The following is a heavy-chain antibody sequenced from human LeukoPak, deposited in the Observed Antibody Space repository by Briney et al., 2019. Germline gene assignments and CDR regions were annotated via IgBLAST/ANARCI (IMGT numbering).Heavy chain of an antibody. V-gene: IGHV3-23*01. CDR1: GFTFSTYG. CDR3: AKEYSVRNQFDY. D-gene: IGHD1-14*01. J-gene: IGHJ4*02. Sequence: GGSLRPSCAASGFTFSTYGMNWVRQAPGKGLEWVSAISAGGGNTYYADSVKGRFAISRDNSKNTLFLEMNSLRAEDTAAYYCAKEYSVRNQFDYWGQGTLVAVSS. CDR2: ISAGGGNT.